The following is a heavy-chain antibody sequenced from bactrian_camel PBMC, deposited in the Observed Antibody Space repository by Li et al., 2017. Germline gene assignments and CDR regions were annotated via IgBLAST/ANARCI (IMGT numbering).Heavy chain of an antibody. CDR3: AKDFVFGGGEVMLTTAGDGGFGY. J-gene: IGHJ6*01. V-gene: IGHV3S1*01. CDR1: GSGFTFSSYW. CDR2: IMSVGSST. D-gene: IGHD2*01. Sequence: VQLVESGGGLVQPGGSLRLSCVASGSGFTFSSYWMYWVRQAPGKGLEWVSTIMSVGSSTYYADSVKGRFTISQDDAKNTLYLQMNSLKVEDTAMYYCAKDFVFGGGEVMLTTAGDGGFGYCGQGTQVTVS.